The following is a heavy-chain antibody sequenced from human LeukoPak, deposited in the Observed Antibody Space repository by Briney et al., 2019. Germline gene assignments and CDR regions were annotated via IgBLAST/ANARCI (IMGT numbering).Heavy chain of an antibody. Sequence: PGGSLRLSCAASGFTFSSYGMHWVRQAPGKGLEWVAFIKSDGKSKYYADSVKGRFTISRDNSKNTLYLQINSLRPEDTAMYYCAKDPGGYSYGYGDHWGQGTLVTVSS. V-gene: IGHV3-30*02. D-gene: IGHD5-18*01. CDR2: IKSDGKSK. CDR3: AKDPGGYSYGYGDH. J-gene: IGHJ4*02. CDR1: GFTFSSYG.